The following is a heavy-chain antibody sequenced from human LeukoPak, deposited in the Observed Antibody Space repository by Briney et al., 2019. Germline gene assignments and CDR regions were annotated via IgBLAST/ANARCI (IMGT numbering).Heavy chain of an antibody. V-gene: IGHV3-64*01. CDR1: GFTFSSYA. D-gene: IGHD6-19*01. CDR2: ISSNGGST. J-gene: IGHJ4*02. Sequence: GGSLRLSCAASGFTFSSYAMHWVRQAPGKGLEYVSAISSNGGSTYYANSVKGRFTISRDNSKNTLYLQMGSLRAEDMAVYYCARAYSSGWYYFDYWGQGTLVTASS. CDR3: ARAYSSGWYYFDY.